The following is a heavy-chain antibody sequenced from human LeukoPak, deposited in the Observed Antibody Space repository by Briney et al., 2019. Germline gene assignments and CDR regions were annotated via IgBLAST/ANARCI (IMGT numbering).Heavy chain of an antibody. CDR2: IYTSGST. J-gene: IGHJ3*02. Sequence: SETLSLTCTVSGGSISNYYWSWIRQPAGKGLEWIGRIYTSGSTNYNPSLKSRVTMSVDKSKNQFSLKLSSVTAADTAVYYCARDSKYSSSVAGVAFDIWGQGTMVTVSS. D-gene: IGHD6-13*01. V-gene: IGHV4-4*07. CDR3: ARDSKYSSSVAGVAFDI. CDR1: GGSISNYY.